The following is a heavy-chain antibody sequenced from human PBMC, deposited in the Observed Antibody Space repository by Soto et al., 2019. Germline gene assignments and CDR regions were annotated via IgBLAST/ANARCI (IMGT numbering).Heavy chain of an antibody. CDR2: INPNNDGT. J-gene: IGHJ4*02. V-gene: IGHV1-2*02. Sequence: VKVSCKASGNTFTGYYIHWVRQAPGQGLEWMGWINPNNDGTTYGEKFQGRVTMTRDTSTSTAYMELSRLRSDDTAVYYCARDLGGSRDSWGQGTLVTVSS. D-gene: IGHD1-26*01. CDR1: GNTFTGYY. CDR3: ARDLGGSRDS.